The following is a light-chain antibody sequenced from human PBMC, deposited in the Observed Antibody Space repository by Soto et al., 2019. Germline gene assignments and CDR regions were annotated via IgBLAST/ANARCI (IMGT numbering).Light chain of an antibody. CDR2: GAS. Sequence: ESVLTQSPATLSLSPGERATLSCRASPSVSNSLAWYQHKPGQAPRLLIYGASNRATGIPDRFSGSGSGTDFTLTISRLESEDFALYYCQQYGSSPLTFGGGTKVDI. CDR1: PSVSNS. J-gene: IGKJ4*01. V-gene: IGKV3-20*01. CDR3: QQYGSSPLT.